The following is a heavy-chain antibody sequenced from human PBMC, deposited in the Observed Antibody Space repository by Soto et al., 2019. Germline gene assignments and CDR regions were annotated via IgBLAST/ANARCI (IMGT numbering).Heavy chain of an antibody. CDR3: TRFLAARFDF. Sequence: GSLRLGCNPSGFIFGDYGPYWVRQAPGKGLEYIGLIRNKGYGESTEYAPSVKGRFTISRDDSKNIVYLQMNSLKAEDTGVYFCTRFLAARFDFWGQGTLVTVSS. CDR1: GFIFGDYG. CDR2: IRNKGYGEST. V-gene: IGHV3-49*04. J-gene: IGHJ4*02. D-gene: IGHD6-13*01.